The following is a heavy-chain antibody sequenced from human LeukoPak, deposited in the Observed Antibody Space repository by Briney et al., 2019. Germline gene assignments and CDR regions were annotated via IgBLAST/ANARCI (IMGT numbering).Heavy chain of an antibody. CDR2: LYTGGGT. D-gene: IGHD3-22*01. CDR1: GFSVRTTY. Sequence: GGSLRLSCAASGFSVRTTYMSWVRQAPGKGLEWVSVLYTGGGTDHADSVKGRFTISRDNSKNTLSLQMNSLRVEGTAIYYCTRSGYRHPYHFDSWGQGTLVIVSS. J-gene: IGHJ4*02. V-gene: IGHV3-53*01. CDR3: TRSGYRHPYHFDS.